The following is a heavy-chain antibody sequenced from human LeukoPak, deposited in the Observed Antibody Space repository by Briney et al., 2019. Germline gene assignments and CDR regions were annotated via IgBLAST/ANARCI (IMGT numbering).Heavy chain of an antibody. J-gene: IGHJ3*02. CDR2: IYTSGST. V-gene: IGHV4-4*07. CDR1: GGSISSYY. CDR3: ARDCSSTSCYGAFDI. Sequence: SETLSLTCTVSGGSISSYYWSWIRQPAGKGLEWIGRIYTSGSTNYNPSLKSRVTMSVDTSKNQFSLKLSSVTAADTAVYYCARDCSSTSCYGAFDIWGQGTMVTVSS. D-gene: IGHD2-2*01.